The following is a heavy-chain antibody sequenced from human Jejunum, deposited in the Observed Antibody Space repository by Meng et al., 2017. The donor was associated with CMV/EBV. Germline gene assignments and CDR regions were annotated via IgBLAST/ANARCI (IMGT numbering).Heavy chain of an antibody. V-gene: IGHV3-74*03. CDR1: GFTFSSHW. CDR3: ARVGYSGNWDPLDD. CDR2: IKNDGTYT. J-gene: IGHJ4*02. D-gene: IGHD5-18*01. Sequence: DVQLVESXXGSVHXGGSLRLSCVVSGFTFSSHWMHWVRQRPGKGLVSIARIKNDGTYTTYAESVRGRFTISRDNAANTVYLQMNGLRVEDSAVYYCARVGYSGNWDPLDDWGQGTLGTVAS.